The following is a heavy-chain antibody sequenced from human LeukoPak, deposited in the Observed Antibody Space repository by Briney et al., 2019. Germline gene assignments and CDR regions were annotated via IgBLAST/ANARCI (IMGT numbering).Heavy chain of an antibody. J-gene: IGHJ4*02. D-gene: IGHD6-13*01. Sequence: SETLSLTCTVSGGSISSSSYYWGWIRQPPGKGLEWIGSIYYSGSTYYNPSLKSRVTISVDTSKNQFSLKLSSVTAADTAVYYCARCHSGSSSHHPFDYWGQGTLVTVSS. V-gene: IGHV4-39*01. CDR3: ARCHSGSSSHHPFDY. CDR1: GGSISSSSYY. CDR2: IYYSGST.